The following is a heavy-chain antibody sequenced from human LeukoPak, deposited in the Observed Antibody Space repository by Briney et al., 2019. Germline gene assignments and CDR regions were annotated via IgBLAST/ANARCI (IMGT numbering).Heavy chain of an antibody. CDR3: GRYGYYYAMDV. Sequence: PGGSLRLSCAASGFAFTTDSMSWVRQAPGKWLESVANLQRDGSEKCYVDSVKGRFTISRDNAKNSLYLQMNSLRAEGTALYYCGRYGYYYAMDVWGQGTTVTVSS. CDR2: LQRDGSEK. V-gene: IGHV3-7*04. CDR1: GFAFTTDS. J-gene: IGHJ6*02. D-gene: IGHD4-17*01.